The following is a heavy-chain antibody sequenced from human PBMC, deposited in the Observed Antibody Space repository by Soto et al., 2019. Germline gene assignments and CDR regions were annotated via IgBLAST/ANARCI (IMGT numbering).Heavy chain of an antibody. CDR3: AREPLVGYYDSSPLNYFDY. V-gene: IGHV3-21*01. D-gene: IGHD3-22*01. J-gene: IGHJ4*02. Sequence: GSLRLSCAGSGFTFSSYSMNWVRQAPGKGLVWVSSISSSSSYIYYADSVKGRFTISRDNAKNSLYLQMNSLRAEDTAVYYCAREPLVGYYDSSPLNYFDYWGQGTLVTVSS. CDR2: ISSSSSYI. CDR1: GFTFSSYS.